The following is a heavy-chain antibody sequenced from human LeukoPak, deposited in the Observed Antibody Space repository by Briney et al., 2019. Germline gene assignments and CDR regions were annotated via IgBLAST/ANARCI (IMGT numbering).Heavy chain of an antibody. J-gene: IGHJ4*02. D-gene: IGHD2-15*01. CDR2: ISAYNGNT. V-gene: IGHV1-18*01. CDR3: AREVVVAAYRMTSDY. CDR1: GYTFTSYG. Sequence: ASVKVSCKASGYTFTSYGISWVRQAPGQGLEWMGWISAYNGNTNYAQKLQGRVTMTTDTSTSTAYMELRSLRSDDTAVYYCAREVVVAAYRMTSDYWGQGTLVTVSS.